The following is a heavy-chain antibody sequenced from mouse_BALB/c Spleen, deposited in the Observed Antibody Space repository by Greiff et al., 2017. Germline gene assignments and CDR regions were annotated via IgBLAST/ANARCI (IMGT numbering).Heavy chain of an antibody. J-gene: IGHJ4*01. CDR1: GFTFSSYG. V-gene: IGHV5-6*01. D-gene: IGHD2-3*01. CDR2: ISSGGSYT. CDR3: ARHDGYVYYYAMDY. Sequence: EVKLMESGGDLVKPGGSLKLSCAASGFTFSSYGMSWVRQTPDKRLEWVATISSGGSYTYYPDSVKGRFTISRDNAKNTLYLQMSSLKSEDTAMYYCARHDGYVYYYAMDYWGQGTSVTVSS.